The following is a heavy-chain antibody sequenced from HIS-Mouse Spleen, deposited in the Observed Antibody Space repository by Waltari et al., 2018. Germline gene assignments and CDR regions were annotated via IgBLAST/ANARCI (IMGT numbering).Heavy chain of an antibody. CDR1: GFTFDDYA. CDR3: AKDRRPYSSGSPFDY. Sequence: EVQLVESGGGLVQPGRSLRLSCAASGFTFDDYAIHWVRPAPGKGLEWVSGISWNSGSIGYADSVKGRFTISRDNAKNSLYLQMNSLRAEDTALYYCAKDRRPYSSGSPFDYWGQGTLVTVSS. D-gene: IGHD6-19*01. CDR2: ISWNSGSI. J-gene: IGHJ4*02. V-gene: IGHV3-9*01.